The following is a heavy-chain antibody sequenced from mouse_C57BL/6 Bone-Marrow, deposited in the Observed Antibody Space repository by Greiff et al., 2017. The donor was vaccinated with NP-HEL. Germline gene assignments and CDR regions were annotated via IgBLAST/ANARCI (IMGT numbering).Heavy chain of an antibody. V-gene: IGHV2-2*01. CDR1: GFSLTSYG. CDR3: ASTTVVPHAMDY. CDR2: IWSGGST. D-gene: IGHD1-1*01. J-gene: IGHJ4*01. Sequence: VQRVESGPGLVQPSQSLSITCTVSGFSLTSYGVHWVRQSPGKGLEWLGVIWSGGSTDYNAAFISRLSISKDNSKSQVFFKMNSLQADDTAIYYCASTTVVPHAMDYWGQGTSVTVSS.